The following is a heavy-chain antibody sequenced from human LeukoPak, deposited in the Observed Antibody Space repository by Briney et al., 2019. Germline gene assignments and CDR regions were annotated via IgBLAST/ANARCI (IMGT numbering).Heavy chain of an antibody. CDR1: GYTFTTYD. D-gene: IGHD6-19*01. CDR2: MNPNSGNT. CDR3: ARGRGSGHKENWFDP. Sequence: ASVKVPCKASGYTFTTYDINWVRQATGQGLEWMGWMNPNSGNTGYTQKFQGRVTMTRNTSISTAYMELSSLRSEDTAVYYCARGRGSGHKENWFDPWGRGTLVTVSS. V-gene: IGHV1-8*01. J-gene: IGHJ5*02.